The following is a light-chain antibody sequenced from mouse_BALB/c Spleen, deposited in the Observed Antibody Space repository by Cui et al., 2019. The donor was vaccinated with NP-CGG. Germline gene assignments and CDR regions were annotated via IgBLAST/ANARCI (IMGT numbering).Light chain of an antibody. Sequence: QAVVTQDSALATSPGETVTLTCRSSTGAVTTSNYANWVQEKPDHLFTGLIGGTNNRAPGVPARFSGSLIGDKAPLTITGSQTEDEAIYFCALWYSNHWVFGGGTKLTVL. J-gene: IGLJ1*01. CDR3: ALWYSNHWV. CDR1: TGAVTTSNY. V-gene: IGLV1*01. CDR2: GTN.